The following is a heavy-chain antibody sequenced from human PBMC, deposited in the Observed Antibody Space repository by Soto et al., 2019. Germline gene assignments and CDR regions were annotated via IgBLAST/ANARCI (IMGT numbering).Heavy chain of an antibody. CDR3: TTDSYSSIIVVRFDY. V-gene: IGHV3-15*07. J-gene: IGHJ4*01. D-gene: IGHD3-22*01. Sequence: GVSLRLSCAASGFTFSIAWINWVRQAPGKGLEWVGRIKSKTDGGTPNYAAPVKGRFAISRDDSKNMVYLQMSSLKTEDTGIYYCTTDSYSSIIVVRFDYWGHGTQVTVSS. CDR2: IKSKTDGGTP. CDR1: GFTFSIAW.